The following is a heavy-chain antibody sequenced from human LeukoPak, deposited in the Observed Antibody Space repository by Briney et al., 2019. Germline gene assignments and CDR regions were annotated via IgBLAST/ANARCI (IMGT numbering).Heavy chain of an antibody. D-gene: IGHD2-21*02. CDR2: IYASGST. V-gene: IGHV4-4*07. CDR3: ARDDPARMTATLDY. CDR1: GGSINNNC. Sequence: SETLSLTCTVSGGSINNNCWSWVWQPAGEGLEWIGRIYASGSTNYNPSLRSRVTISVDMSKNQFSLKLSSVTAADTAVYYCARDDPARMTATLDYWGQGILVTVSS. J-gene: IGHJ4*02.